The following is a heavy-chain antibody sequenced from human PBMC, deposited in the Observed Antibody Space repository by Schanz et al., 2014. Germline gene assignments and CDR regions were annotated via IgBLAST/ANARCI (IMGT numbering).Heavy chain of an antibody. CDR2: MSYDGSIK. D-gene: IGHD2-15*01. CDR3: ARDRGYCSGGSCLTFDY. CDR1: GFTFSSYG. V-gene: IGHV3-30*03. Sequence: GQLAESGGGVVQPGRSLRLSCAASGFTFSSYGMHWVRQAPGKGLEWVAAMSYDGSIKYYGDSVKGRFTISRDNSKNTLYLHMNTLRSEDTAVYYCARDRGYCSGGSCLTFDYWGQGTLVTVSS. J-gene: IGHJ4*02.